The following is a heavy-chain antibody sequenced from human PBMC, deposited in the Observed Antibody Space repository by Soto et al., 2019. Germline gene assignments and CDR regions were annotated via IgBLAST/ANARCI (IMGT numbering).Heavy chain of an antibody. J-gene: IGHJ4*02. V-gene: IGHV3-23*01. CDR1: GFTFSSYA. D-gene: IGHD6-19*01. CDR3: ATLGPVAGKEFSY. CDR2: ISGRGGST. Sequence: GGSLRLSCAASGFTFSSYAMSWVRQAPGKGLEWVSAISGRGGSTYYADSGKGRSTISRDNSKNTLYLQMNSLRAEDTAVYYCATLGPVAGKEFSYWGQGTLVTVSS.